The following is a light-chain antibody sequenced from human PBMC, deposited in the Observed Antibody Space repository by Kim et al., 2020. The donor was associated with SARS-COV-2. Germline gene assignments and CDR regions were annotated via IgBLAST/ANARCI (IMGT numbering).Light chain of an antibody. J-gene: IGLJ1*01. CDR1: SSDVGGYNY. V-gene: IGLV2-14*03. CDR3: SSYTSSSTPV. CDR2: DVS. Sequence: QSALTQPASVSGSPGQSITISCTGTSSDVGGYNYVSWYQQHPGKAPKLMIYDVSNRPSGVSNRFSGSKSGHTASLTISWLQAEDEADYYCSSYTSSSTPVFGTGTKVTVL.